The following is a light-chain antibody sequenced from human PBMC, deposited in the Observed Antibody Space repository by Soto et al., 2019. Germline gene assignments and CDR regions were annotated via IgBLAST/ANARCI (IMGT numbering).Light chain of an antibody. J-gene: IGLJ2*01. Sequence: QSVLTQPTSASGTPGQRVTISCSGSSSNIGSNYVFWYQHLPGTAPKLLIYRNNQRPSWVPDRFSGSKSGTSASLAISGLRSEDETDYYCAAWDDSLSGVVFGGGTKVTVL. CDR1: SSNIGSNY. V-gene: IGLV1-47*01. CDR3: AAWDDSLSGVV. CDR2: RNN.